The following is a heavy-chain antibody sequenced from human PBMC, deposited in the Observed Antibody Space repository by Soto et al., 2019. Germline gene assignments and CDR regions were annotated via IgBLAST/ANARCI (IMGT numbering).Heavy chain of an antibody. V-gene: IGHV5-51*01. CDR2: IYPGDSDT. Sequence: GESLKISCKGSGYSFTSYWIGWVRQMPGKGLEWMGIIYPGDSDTRYSPSFQGQVTISADKSISTAYLQWSSLKASDTAMYYCAISPHSGHAYYGMDFWCQGILVTVFS. CDR3: AISPHSGHAYYGMDF. D-gene: IGHD5-12*01. J-gene: IGHJ6*02. CDR1: GYSFTSYW.